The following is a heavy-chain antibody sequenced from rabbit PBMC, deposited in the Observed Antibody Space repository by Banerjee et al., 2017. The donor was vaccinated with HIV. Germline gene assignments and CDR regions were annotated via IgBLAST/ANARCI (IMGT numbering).Heavy chain of an antibody. V-gene: IGHV1S43*01. D-gene: IGHD1-1*01. CDR1: GIDFSSYYY. Sequence: GGLVKPGGTLTLTCKASGIDFSSYYYMCWVRQAPGKGLELIACIYTNSGSTWYASWVNGRFTISSDNAQNTLYLQLNSLTAADTATYFCASGYSDVYFNLWGQGTLVTVS. J-gene: IGHJ4*01. CDR2: IYTNSGST. CDR3: ASGYSDVYFNL.